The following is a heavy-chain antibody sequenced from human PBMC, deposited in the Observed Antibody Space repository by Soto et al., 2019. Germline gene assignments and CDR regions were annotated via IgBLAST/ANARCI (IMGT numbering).Heavy chain of an antibody. V-gene: IGHV3-23*01. CDR3: GEQQMGVMRALDY. CDR2: IRETGNP. Sequence: EVQILQSGGGLEQPGGSLRLSCAASGFTFSNYAMSWIRQAPGKGLGWVSTIRETGNPYYADYVRGRIATSRDNSENKLYLQLSSLRSETSAVYYCGEQQMGVMRALDYRGQGTLVPVSS. D-gene: IGHD3-16*01. J-gene: IGHJ4*02. CDR1: GFTFSNYA.